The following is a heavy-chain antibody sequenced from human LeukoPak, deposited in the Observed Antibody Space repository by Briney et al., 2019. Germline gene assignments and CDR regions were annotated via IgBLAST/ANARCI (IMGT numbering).Heavy chain of an antibody. D-gene: IGHD5-24*01. CDR3: ARDLDDYNTLPPVFQH. J-gene: IGHJ1*01. CDR1: GYSISSGYY. V-gene: IGHV3-23*01. CDR2: ISGSGSPT. Sequence: ETLSLTCTVSGYSISSGYYWGWIRQPPGKGLEWVSAISGSGSPTYYADSVKGRFTISRDNSKNTLYLQLNSLRVEDTAVYYCARDLDDYNTLPPVFQHWGQGTLVTVSS.